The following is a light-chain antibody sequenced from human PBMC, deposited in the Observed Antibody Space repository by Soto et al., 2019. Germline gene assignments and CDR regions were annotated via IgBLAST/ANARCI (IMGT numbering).Light chain of an antibody. J-gene: IGKJ1*01. V-gene: IGKV3-20*01. CDR2: GAS. Sequence: EIVLTQSPGTLSLSPGERATLSCRASQSVSSSYLAWYQQKPGQAPRLLIYGASSNATGIPDKFSGSGSGTDFKLTISRLEPEDFGVYYCQQYGSSPWMFGQGTKVEIK. CDR3: QQYGSSPWM. CDR1: QSVSSSY.